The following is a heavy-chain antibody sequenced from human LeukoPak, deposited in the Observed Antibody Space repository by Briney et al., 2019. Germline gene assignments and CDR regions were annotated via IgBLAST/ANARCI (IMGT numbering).Heavy chain of an antibody. D-gene: IGHD3-9*01. CDR1: GFTFSSYG. J-gene: IGHJ3*02. CDR3: ARDNGYYDILTGYGAFDI. Sequence: PGGSLRLSCAASGFTFSSYGMSWVRQAPGKGLEWVSSISSSSSYIYYTDSVKGRFTISRDNAKNSLYLQMNSLRAEDTAVYYCARDNGYYDILTGYGAFDIWGQGTMVTVSS. V-gene: IGHV3-21*01. CDR2: ISSSSSYI.